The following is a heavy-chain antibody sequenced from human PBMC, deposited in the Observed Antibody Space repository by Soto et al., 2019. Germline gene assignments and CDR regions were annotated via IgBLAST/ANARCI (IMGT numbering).Heavy chain of an antibody. D-gene: IGHD3-9*01. CDR2: ISGSGGST. Sequence: PGGSLRLSCAASGFPFSSYAMSWVRPAPGKGLEWVSAISGSGGSTYYADSVKGRFTISRDNSKNTLYLQMNSLRAEDTAVYYCAKGSLTGLYYFDYWGQGTLVTVSS. J-gene: IGHJ4*02. CDR1: GFPFSSYA. CDR3: AKGSLTGLYYFDY. V-gene: IGHV3-23*01.